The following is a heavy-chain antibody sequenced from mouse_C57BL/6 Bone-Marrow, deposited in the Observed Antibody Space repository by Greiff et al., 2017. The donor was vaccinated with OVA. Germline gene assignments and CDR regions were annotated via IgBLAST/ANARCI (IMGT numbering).Heavy chain of an antibody. CDR2: ISGGGGNT. D-gene: IGHD2-5*01. CDR3: ARHEAYYSNPRAMDY. J-gene: IGHJ4*01. CDR1: GFTFSSYT. V-gene: IGHV5-9*01. Sequence: EVQVVESGGGLVKPGGSLKLSCAASGFTFSSYTMSWVRQTPEKRLEWVATISGGGGNTYYPDSVKGRFTISRDHAKNTLYLQMSSLRSEDTALYYCARHEAYYSNPRAMDYWGQGTSVTVSS.